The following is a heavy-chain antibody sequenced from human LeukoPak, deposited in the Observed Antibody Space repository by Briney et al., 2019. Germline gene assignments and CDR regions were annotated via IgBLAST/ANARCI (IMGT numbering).Heavy chain of an antibody. Sequence: SETLSLTCTVSGGSISSGGYYWSWIRQPPGKGLEWIGYIYHSGSTYYNPSLKSRVTISVDRSKNQFSLKLSSVTAADTAVYYCARAVDYYDSSGYYLNWFDPWGQGTLVTVSS. CDR3: ARAVDYYDSSGYYLNWFDP. CDR2: IYHSGST. D-gene: IGHD3-22*01. J-gene: IGHJ5*02. CDR1: GGSISSGGYY. V-gene: IGHV4-30-2*01.